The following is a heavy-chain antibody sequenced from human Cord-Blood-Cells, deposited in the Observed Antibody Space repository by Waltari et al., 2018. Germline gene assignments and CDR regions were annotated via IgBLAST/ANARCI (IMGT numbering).Heavy chain of an antibody. CDR3: ARGIGDYYYYYGMDV. V-gene: IGHV1-2*04. CDR2: INPNSGGT. D-gene: IGHD2-21*02. Sequence: QVQLVQSGAEVKKPGASVKVSCKASGYTFTGYYMHWVRQAPGQGLEWMGWINPNSGGTNYAQKFQGWVTMTRDTAISTAYMELSRLRSDDTAVYYCARGIGDYYYYYGMDVWGQGTTVTVSS. CDR1: GYTFTGYY. J-gene: IGHJ6*02.